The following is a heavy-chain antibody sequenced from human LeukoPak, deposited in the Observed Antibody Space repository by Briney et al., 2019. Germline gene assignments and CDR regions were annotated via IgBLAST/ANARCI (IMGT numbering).Heavy chain of an antibody. V-gene: IGHV4-39*07. D-gene: IGHD3-3*01. Sequence: KPSETLSLTCTVSGGSISSSSYYWGWIRQPPGKGLEWIGSIYYSGSTYYNPSLKSRVTISVDTSKNQFSLKLSSVTAADTAVYYCTVDMEAFDIWGQGTMVTVSS. CDR1: GGSISSSSYY. J-gene: IGHJ3*02. CDR2: IYYSGST. CDR3: TVDMEAFDI.